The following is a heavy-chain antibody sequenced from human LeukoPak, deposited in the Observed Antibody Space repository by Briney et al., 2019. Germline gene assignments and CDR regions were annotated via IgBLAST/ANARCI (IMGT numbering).Heavy chain of an antibody. CDR1: GYTFTSYY. V-gene: IGHV1-46*01. CDR3: ASIGYSYGYRFDY. J-gene: IGHJ4*02. Sequence: ASVKVSCKASGYTFTSYYMHWVRQAPGQGLEWMGIINPSGGSTSYAQKFQGRVTMTRDMSTSTVYMELSSLRSEDTAVYYCASIGYSYGYRFDYWGQGTLVTVSS. D-gene: IGHD5-18*01. CDR2: INPSGGST.